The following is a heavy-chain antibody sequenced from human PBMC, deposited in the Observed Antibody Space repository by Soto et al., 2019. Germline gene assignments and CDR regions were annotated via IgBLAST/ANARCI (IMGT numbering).Heavy chain of an antibody. CDR2: ISGSGGST. V-gene: IGHV3-23*01. CDR1: GFTFSSYA. J-gene: IGHJ6*02. Sequence: GGSLRLSCAASGFTFSSYAMSWVRQAPGKGLEWVSAISGSGGSTYYADSVKGRFTISRDNSKNTLYPQMNSLRAEDTAVYYCAKVSIAIAARNYYYGMDVWGQGTTVTVSS. D-gene: IGHD6-6*01. CDR3: AKVSIAIAARNYYYGMDV.